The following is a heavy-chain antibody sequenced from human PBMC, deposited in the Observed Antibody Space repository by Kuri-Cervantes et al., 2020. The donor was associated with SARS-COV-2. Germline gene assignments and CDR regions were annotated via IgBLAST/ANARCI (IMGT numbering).Heavy chain of an antibody. CDR3: AKTLGYSYGALYFDY. CDR1: GGSISSSNW. D-gene: IGHD5-18*01. J-gene: IGHJ4*02. CDR2: IYHSGST. Sequence: SETLSLTCAVSGGSISSSNWWSWVRQPPGKGLEWIGEIYHSGSTNYNPSLKSRVTISVDKSKNQFSLKLSSVTAADTAVYYCAKTLGYSYGALYFDYWGQGTLVTVSS. V-gene: IGHV4-4*02.